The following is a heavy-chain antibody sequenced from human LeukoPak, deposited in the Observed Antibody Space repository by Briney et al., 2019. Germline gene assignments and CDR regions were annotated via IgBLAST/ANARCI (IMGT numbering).Heavy chain of an antibody. D-gene: IGHD3-3*01. CDR3: AKDQISTIFGVVIPNYFDY. J-gene: IGHJ4*02. V-gene: IGHV3-30-3*01. CDR1: GFTFSSYA. CDR2: ISYDGSNK. Sequence: GGSLRLSCAASGFTFSSYAMHWVRQAPGKGLEWVAVISYDGSNKYYADSVKGRFTISRDNSKNTLYLQMNSLRAEDTAVYYCAKDQISTIFGVVIPNYFDYWGQGTLVTVSS.